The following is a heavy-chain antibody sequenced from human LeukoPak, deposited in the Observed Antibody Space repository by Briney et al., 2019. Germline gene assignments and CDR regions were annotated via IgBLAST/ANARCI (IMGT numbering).Heavy chain of an antibody. J-gene: IGHJ4*02. D-gene: IGHD3-10*01. V-gene: IGHV4-31*03. CDR3: ARGPRNYYGSGSYPDYFDY. Sequence: SETLSLTCTVSGGSISSGGYYWSWIRQHPGNGLEWMGYIYYSGSTYYNQSLKSRVTISVDTSKNQFSLKLSSVTAGDTAVYYCARGPRNYYGSGSYPDYFDYWGQGTLVTVSS. CDR2: IYYSGST. CDR1: GGSISSGGYY.